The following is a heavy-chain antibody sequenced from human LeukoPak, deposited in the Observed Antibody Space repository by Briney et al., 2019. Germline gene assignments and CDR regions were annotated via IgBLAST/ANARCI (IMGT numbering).Heavy chain of an antibody. CDR1: GGSFSGYY. CDR3: ARDPGAPVAATTEGNY. J-gene: IGHJ4*02. CDR2: INHSGST. Sequence: TSETLSLTCAVYGGSFSGYYWSWIRQPPGKGLEWIGEINHSGSTNYNPSLKSRVTISVDTSKNQFSLRLSSVTAADTAVYYRARDPGAPVAATTEGNYWGQGTLVTVSS. V-gene: IGHV4-34*01. D-gene: IGHD2-15*01.